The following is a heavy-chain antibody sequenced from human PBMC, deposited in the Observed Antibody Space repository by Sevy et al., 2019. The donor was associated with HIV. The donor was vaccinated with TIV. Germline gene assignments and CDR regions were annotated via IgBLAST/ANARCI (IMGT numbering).Heavy chain of an antibody. V-gene: IGHV3-13*01. CDR1: GFTFSSYD. Sequence: GGSLRLSCAASGFTFSSYDIHWVRQATGKGLEWVSVIRTDGDTYYSDSVKGRFTISRENAKNSLYLQMNSLRAGDTAVYYCAREVPGSLYGMDVWGHGTTVTVSS. CDR3: AREVPGSLYGMDV. D-gene: IGHD3-10*01. J-gene: IGHJ6*02. CDR2: IRTDGDT.